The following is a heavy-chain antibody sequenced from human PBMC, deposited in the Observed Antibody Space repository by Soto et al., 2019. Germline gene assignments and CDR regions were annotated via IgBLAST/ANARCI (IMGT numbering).Heavy chain of an antibody. Sequence: QVQLQESGPGLVKPSQTLSLTCTVSGGSISSGGYYWSGIRQHPGKGLEWIGYIYYSGSTYYNPSLKSRVTISVDTSKNQFSLKLSSVTAADTAVYYCARGGHYYYGMDVWGQGTTVTVSS. CDR1: GGSISSGGYY. CDR3: ARGGHYYYGMDV. V-gene: IGHV4-31*03. CDR2: IYYSGST. J-gene: IGHJ6*02.